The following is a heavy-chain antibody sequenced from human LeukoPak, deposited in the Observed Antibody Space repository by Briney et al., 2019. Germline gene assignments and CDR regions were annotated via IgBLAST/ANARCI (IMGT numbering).Heavy chain of an antibody. J-gene: IGHJ6*02. CDR1: GGSISSGSYY. V-gene: IGHV4-39*01. CDR2: IHYSGTT. D-gene: IGHD2-2*01. CDR3: ARHPCSSTNCLDFYGMDV. Sequence: PSETLSLTCTVSGGSISSGSYYWGWTRQPPGKGLEWIGNIHYSGTTYYNPSLKSRVSISVDTTKNKFSLKLSSVTAADTAVYYCARHPCSSTNCLDFYGMDVWGQGTTVTVSS.